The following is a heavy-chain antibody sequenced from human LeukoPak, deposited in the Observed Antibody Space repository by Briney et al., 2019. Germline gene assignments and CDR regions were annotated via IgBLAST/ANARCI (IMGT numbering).Heavy chain of an antibody. Sequence: ASVKVSCKASGYTFTSYGISWVRQAPGQGLEWRGWISSYNCNTNYAPKLPGRVTMTTETSTSTAYMELRSLISDDAAVYYCAREKATTAAGDYWGQGTLVIVSS. J-gene: IGHJ4*02. CDR3: AREKATTAAGDY. CDR1: GYTFTSYG. V-gene: IGHV1-18*01. D-gene: IGHD1-26*01. CDR2: ISSYNCNT.